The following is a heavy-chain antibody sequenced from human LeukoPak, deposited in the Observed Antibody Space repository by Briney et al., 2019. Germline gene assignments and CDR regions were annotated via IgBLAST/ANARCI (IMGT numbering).Heavy chain of an antibody. J-gene: IGHJ4*02. CDR1: GFTFSSYA. Sequence: GGSLRLSCAASGFTFSSYAMSWVRHPPGKGREWVSAISGSGGSTYYADSMKGRFAISRDNSKNTLYLQMNSLRAEDTAVYYCAKGRGYSGYAIFLDYWGQGTLVTVSS. D-gene: IGHD5-12*01. CDR3: AKGRGYSGYAIFLDY. V-gene: IGHV3-23*01. CDR2: ISGSGGST.